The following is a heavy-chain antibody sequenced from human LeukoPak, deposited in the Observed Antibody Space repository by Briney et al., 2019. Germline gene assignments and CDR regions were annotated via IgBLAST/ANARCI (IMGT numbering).Heavy chain of an antibody. CDR2: ISSSSSYI. CDR1: GFTFSSYT. V-gene: IGHV3-21*01. Sequence: PGGSLRLSCAASGFTFSSYTMNWVRQAPGKGLEWVSSISSSSSYIYYADSVKGRFTISRDNAKNSLYLQMNSLRAADTAVYYCAKLTGGRFDIWGQGTMVTVSS. CDR3: AKLTGGRFDI. J-gene: IGHJ3*02. D-gene: IGHD7-27*01.